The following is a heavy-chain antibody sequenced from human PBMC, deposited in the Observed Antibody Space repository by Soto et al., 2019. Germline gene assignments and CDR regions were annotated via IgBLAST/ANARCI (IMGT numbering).Heavy chain of an antibody. CDR2: ISAYNGNT. D-gene: IGHD6-6*01. V-gene: IGHV1-18*01. CDR1: GYTFTSYG. J-gene: IGHJ6*02. CDR3: AKSQPPPSSSSPIYYYHGMDV. Sequence: GASVKVSCKASGYTFTSYGISWVRQAPGQGLEWMGWISAYNGNTNYAQKLQGRVTMTTDTSTSTAYMELRSRRSDDTAVYYCAKSQPPPSSSSPIYYYHGMDVWRQGTTVTVSS.